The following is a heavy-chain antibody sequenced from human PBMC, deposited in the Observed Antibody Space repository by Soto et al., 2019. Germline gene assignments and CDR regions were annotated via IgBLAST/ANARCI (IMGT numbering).Heavy chain of an antibody. Sequence: ASVKVSCKASGYTFTSYAMHWVRQAPGQRLEWMGWINAGNGNTKYSQKFQGRVTITRDTSASTAYMELSSLRSEDTAVYYCAKTQITIFGVARDAFDIWGQGTMVTVSS. CDR1: GYTFTSYA. D-gene: IGHD3-3*01. CDR2: INAGNGNT. J-gene: IGHJ3*02. V-gene: IGHV1-3*01. CDR3: AKTQITIFGVARDAFDI.